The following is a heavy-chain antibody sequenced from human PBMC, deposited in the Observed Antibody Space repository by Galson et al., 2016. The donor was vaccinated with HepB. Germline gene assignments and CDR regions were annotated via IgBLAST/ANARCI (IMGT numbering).Heavy chain of an antibody. Sequence: SVKVSCKASGYTFTGYYMHWVRQAPGQGLEWMGWINPNSGGTNYAQKFQGRVTTTRDTSISTAYMELSRLRSDDTAVYYCARGGTSITMIVVVNGWFDPWGQGTLVTVSS. V-gene: IGHV1-2*02. CDR3: ARGGTSITMIVVVNGWFDP. CDR2: INPNSGGT. CDR1: GYTFTGYY. D-gene: IGHD3-22*01. J-gene: IGHJ5*02.